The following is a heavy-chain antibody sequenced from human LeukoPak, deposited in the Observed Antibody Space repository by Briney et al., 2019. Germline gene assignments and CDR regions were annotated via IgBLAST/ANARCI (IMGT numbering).Heavy chain of an antibody. CDR2: INHRGTT. D-gene: IGHD1-26*01. J-gene: IGHJ4*02. CDR1: GGSISSGSYY. CDR3: ARSWAGMYYPFYYFDY. Sequence: SETLSLTCTVSGGSISSGSYYWSWIRQPPGKGLEWIAEINHRGTTHYNPSLKSRVNISADTSKNQFSLHLDSVTAADTAVYYCARSWAGMYYPFYYFDYWGQGTLVSVSS. V-gene: IGHV4-39*07.